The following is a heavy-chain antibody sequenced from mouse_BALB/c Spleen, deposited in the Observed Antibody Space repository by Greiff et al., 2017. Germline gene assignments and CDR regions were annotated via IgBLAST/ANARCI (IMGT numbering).Heavy chain of an antibody. CDR2: ISSGGST. V-gene: IGHV5-6-5*01. CDR3: ATDLYGNYFAY. CDR1: GFTFSSYA. J-gene: IGHJ3*01. D-gene: IGHD2-10*02. Sequence: EVKLVESGGGLVKPGGSLKLSCAASGFTFSSYAMSWVRQTPEKRLEWVASISSGGSTYYPDSVKGRFTISRDNARNILYLQMSSLRSEDTAMYYCATDLYGNYFAYWGQGTLVTVSA.